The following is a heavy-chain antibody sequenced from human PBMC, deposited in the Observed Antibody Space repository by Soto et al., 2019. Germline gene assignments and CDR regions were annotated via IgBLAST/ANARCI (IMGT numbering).Heavy chain of an antibody. Sequence: QVQLVQSGAEVKKPGASVKVSCKASGYNFTSYAMHWVRQAPGQRLEWMGWINAGNGNTKYSQKFQGRVTITRDTSASTAYMEMSSLRSEDTAVYYCARDPAPLYCSSTSCPADYYYGMDVWGQGTTVTVSS. CDR2: INAGNGNT. V-gene: IGHV1-3*01. CDR1: GYNFTSYA. D-gene: IGHD2-2*01. J-gene: IGHJ6*02. CDR3: ARDPAPLYCSSTSCPADYYYGMDV.